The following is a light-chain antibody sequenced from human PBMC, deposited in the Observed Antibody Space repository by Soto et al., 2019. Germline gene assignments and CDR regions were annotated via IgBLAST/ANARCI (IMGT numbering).Light chain of an antibody. Sequence: EIVLTQSPVTLSLSPGERATISFRASQSVRTSYFAWYQQKPGQPPRLLIYGASSRASGIPDRFSGSGSGTDFTLTISRLEPEDFAVYYCQQSGGSGTFGQGTKVDIK. CDR3: QQSGGSGT. CDR1: QSVRTSY. V-gene: IGKV3-20*01. CDR2: GAS. J-gene: IGKJ1*01.